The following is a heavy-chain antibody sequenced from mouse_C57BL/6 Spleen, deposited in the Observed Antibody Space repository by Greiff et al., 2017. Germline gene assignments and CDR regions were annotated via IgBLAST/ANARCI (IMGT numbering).Heavy chain of an antibody. Sequence: QVQLKESGAELVRPGASVTLSCKASGYTFTDYEMHWVKQTPVHGLEWIGAIDPETGGTAYNQKFKGKAILTADKSSSTAYMELRSLTSEDSAVYYCTRWALYGSSYVGWFAYWGQGTLVTVSA. CDR1: GYTFTDYE. CDR2: IDPETGGT. J-gene: IGHJ3*01. CDR3: TRWALYGSSYVGWFAY. D-gene: IGHD1-1*01. V-gene: IGHV1-15*01.